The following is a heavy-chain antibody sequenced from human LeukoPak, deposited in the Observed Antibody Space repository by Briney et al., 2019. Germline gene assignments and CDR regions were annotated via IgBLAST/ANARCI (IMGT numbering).Heavy chain of an antibody. CDR3: AKDRGLRYFDWLLSHDAFDI. Sequence: GGSLRLSCAASGFTFSSYGMSWVRQAPGKGLEWVSAISGSGGSTYYADSVKGRFTISRDNSKNTLYLQMNSLRAEDTAVYYCAKDRGLRYFDWLLSHDAFDIWGQGTMVTVSS. V-gene: IGHV3-23*01. CDR2: ISGSGGST. D-gene: IGHD3-9*01. CDR1: GFTFSSYG. J-gene: IGHJ3*02.